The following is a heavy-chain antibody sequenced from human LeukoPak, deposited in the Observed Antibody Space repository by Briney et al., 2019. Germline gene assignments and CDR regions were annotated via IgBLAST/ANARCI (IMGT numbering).Heavy chain of an antibody. CDR2: IYYSGRT. CDR1: GDSISNTNYY. Sequence: SETLSLTCTVYGDSISNTNYYWGWIRQPPGKGLEWIGSIYYSGRTYYNPSLKSRVTISIDKSNNQFSLMLTSVIAADTAVYYCARDFRRFNDRPALDMWGQGTMVTVSS. D-gene: IGHD1-1*01. J-gene: IGHJ3*02. CDR3: ARDFRRFNDRPALDM. V-gene: IGHV4-39*07.